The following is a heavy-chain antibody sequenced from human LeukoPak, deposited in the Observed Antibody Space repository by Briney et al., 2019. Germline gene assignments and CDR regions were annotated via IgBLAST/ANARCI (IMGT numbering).Heavy chain of an antibody. D-gene: IGHD3-10*01. J-gene: IGHJ6*02. Sequence: GASVKVSCTASGYTFTSYAMHWVRQAPGQRLEWMGWINAGNGNTKYSQKFQGRVTITRDTSASTAYMELSSLRSEDTAVYYCAREPIRSLLWFGDAYGMDVWGQGTTVTVSS. CDR2: INAGNGNT. CDR3: AREPIRSLLWFGDAYGMDV. CDR1: GYTFTSYA. V-gene: IGHV1-3*01.